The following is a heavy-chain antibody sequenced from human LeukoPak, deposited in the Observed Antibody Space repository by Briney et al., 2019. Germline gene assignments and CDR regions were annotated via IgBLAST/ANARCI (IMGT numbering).Heavy chain of an antibody. CDR2: IGTAGDT. D-gene: IGHD2-8*01. J-gene: IGHJ4*02. CDR1: GFTFRSYD. V-gene: IGHV3-13*01. Sequence: GGSLRLSCAASGFTFRSYDMHWVRQATGKGLEWVSAIGTAGDTYYPGSVKGRFTISRENAKNSLCLQMNSLRAGDTAVYYCARGGVGTFDYWGQGTLVTVSS. CDR3: ARGGVGTFDY.